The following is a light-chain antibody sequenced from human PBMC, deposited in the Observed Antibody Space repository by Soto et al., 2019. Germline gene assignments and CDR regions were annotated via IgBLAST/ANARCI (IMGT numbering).Light chain of an antibody. CDR3: QSLGTGIQV. J-gene: IGLJ3*02. CDR2: INYDGTH. CDR1: SDYSTYA. Sequence: QLVLTQSPSASGSLGASVKLTCTLSSDYSTYAIAWHQQQSEKGPRFLMKINYDGTHSKGDGFFDRFSGSSSGAERHLTISSLQSEDEADYYCQSLGTGIQVFGGGTKLTVL. V-gene: IGLV4-69*01.